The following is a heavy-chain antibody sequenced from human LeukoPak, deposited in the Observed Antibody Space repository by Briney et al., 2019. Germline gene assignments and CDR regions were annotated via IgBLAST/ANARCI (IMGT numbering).Heavy chain of an antibody. CDR3: ATRLLSYYFDY. Sequence: SETLSLTCTVSGGSISSSSYYWGWIRQPPGKGLEWIGSIYYSGSTYYNPSLKSRVTISVDTSKNQFSLKLSSVTAADTAVYYCATRLLSYYFDYWGRGTLVTVSS. CDR1: GGSISSSSYY. J-gene: IGHJ4*02. V-gene: IGHV4-39*01. CDR2: IYYSGST. D-gene: IGHD2/OR15-2a*01.